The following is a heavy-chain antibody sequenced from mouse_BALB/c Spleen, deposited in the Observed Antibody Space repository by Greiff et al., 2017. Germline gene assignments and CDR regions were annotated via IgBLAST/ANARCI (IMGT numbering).Heavy chain of an antibody. CDR2: ISSGGSYT. CDR1: GFTFSSYA. V-gene: IGHV5-9-4*01. J-gene: IGHJ4*01. CDR3: ARDRGDYDGRAYAMDY. D-gene: IGHD2-4*01. Sequence: EVMLVESGGGLVKPGGSLKLSCAASGFTFSSYAMSWVRQSPEKRLEWVAEISSGGSYTYYPDTVTGRFTISRDNAKNTLYLEMSSLRSEDTAMYYCARDRGDYDGRAYAMDYWGQGTSVTVSS.